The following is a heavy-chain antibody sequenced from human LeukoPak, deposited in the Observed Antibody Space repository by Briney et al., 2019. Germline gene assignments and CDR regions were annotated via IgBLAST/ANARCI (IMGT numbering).Heavy chain of an antibody. CDR1: GYSISSGYY. J-gene: IGHJ4*02. D-gene: IGHD5-12*01. Sequence: PSETLSLTCAVSGYSISSGYYWGWIRQPPGKGLEWIGSIYHSGSTYYNPSLKSRVTISVDTSKSQFSLKLSSVTAADTAVYYCARLGLRSEGWGQGTLVTVSS. CDR3: ARLGLRSEG. CDR2: IYHSGST. V-gene: IGHV4-38-2*01.